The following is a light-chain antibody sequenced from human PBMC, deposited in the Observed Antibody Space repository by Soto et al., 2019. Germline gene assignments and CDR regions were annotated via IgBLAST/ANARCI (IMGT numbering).Light chain of an antibody. J-gene: IGKJ5*01. CDR1: QRFYNN. CDR2: GAS. Sequence: MTEVSASLAWVSRGRTTLSLRASQRFYNNLAWYQQKPGQAPSLLIYGASTRATGVPARFSGSGSGTEFTLTISSLQSEDFAVYYCQQYNDWAITFGQGTRLEIK. CDR3: QQYNDWAIT. V-gene: IGKV3-15*01.